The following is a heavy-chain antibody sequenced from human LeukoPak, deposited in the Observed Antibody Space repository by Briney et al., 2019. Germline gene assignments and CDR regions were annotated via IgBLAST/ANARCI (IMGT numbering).Heavy chain of an antibody. CDR1: GGSISSSSSY. CDR3: ARDFGLTAMARIQPET. J-gene: IGHJ5*02. Sequence: SETLSLTCSVSGGSISSSSSYWGWIRQPPGKGLEWIGSIYYSGSSFDNPALKSRVTISVDTSKNQFSLKLSSVTAADTAVYYCARDFGLTAMARIQPETWGQGTLVTVSS. CDR2: IYYSGSS. D-gene: IGHD5-18*01. V-gene: IGHV4-39*02.